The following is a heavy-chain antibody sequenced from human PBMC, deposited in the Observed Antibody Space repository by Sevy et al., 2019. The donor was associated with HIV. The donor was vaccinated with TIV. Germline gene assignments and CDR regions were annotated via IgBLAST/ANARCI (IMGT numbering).Heavy chain of an antibody. CDR2: ISNSGNTI. CDR1: GFTFSTYE. D-gene: IGHD4-17*01. V-gene: IGHV3-48*03. Sequence: GGSLRLSCTASGFTFSTYEMNWVRQAPGKGLEWVSYISNSGNTIYYSDSVKGRFIISRDNAKNSLYLQMNSLRAADTAVYYCARDLPPSATTVAHFDYWGRGTLVTVSS. J-gene: IGHJ4*02. CDR3: ARDLPPSATTVAHFDY.